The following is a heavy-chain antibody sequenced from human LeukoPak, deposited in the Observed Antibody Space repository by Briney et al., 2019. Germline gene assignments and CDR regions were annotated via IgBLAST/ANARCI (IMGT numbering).Heavy chain of an antibody. CDR1: GGTFSSYA. Sequence: SVKVSCKASGGTFSSYAISWVRQAPGQGLEWMGRIIPIFGTANYAQKFQGRVTITTDESTSTAYMELSSLGSEDTAVYYCARDSDLDYGDYKRWFDPWGQGTLVTVSS. CDR3: ARDSDLDYGDYKRWFDP. CDR2: IIPIFGTA. J-gene: IGHJ5*02. V-gene: IGHV1-69*05. D-gene: IGHD4-17*01.